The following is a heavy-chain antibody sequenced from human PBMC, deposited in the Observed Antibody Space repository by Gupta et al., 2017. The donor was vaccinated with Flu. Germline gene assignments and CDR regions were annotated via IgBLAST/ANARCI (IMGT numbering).Heavy chain of an antibody. Sequence: GLGWTRQPQGKALDWLALCDWNGYKAYSPSLKVRLTITEDTSKNQVGLTMTNVDHAETATYYCAHRHCATACCSSRGAFDIWGQGTMVTVSS. CDR2: CDWNGYK. V-gene: IGHV2-5*01. D-gene: IGHD2-15*01. CDR3: AHRHCATACCSSRGAFDI. J-gene: IGHJ3*02. CDR1: G.